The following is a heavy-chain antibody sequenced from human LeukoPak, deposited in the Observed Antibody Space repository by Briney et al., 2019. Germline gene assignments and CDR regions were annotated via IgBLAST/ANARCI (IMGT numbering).Heavy chain of an antibody. V-gene: IGHV4-61*02. CDR3: ARRPWRFGEIIS. CDR1: GDSISSGSYY. D-gene: IGHD3-10*01. CDR2: IYNRGST. J-gene: IGHJ4*02. Sequence: PSETLSLTCTVSGDSISSGSYYWSWIRQPAAKGLEWIGRIYNRGSTNYNPSLKSRVTISVDTSKNQFSLKLRSVTAADAAVYYCARRPWRFGEIISWGQGTLVTVSS.